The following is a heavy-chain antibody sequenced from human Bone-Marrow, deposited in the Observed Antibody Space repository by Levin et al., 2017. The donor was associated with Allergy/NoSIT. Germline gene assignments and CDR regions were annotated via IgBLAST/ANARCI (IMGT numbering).Heavy chain of an antibody. CDR3: ARFGSLRRWYFDL. Sequence: GESLKISCVASGFTFDDYGMSWVRQAPGKGLEWVSAINWNGGSTGYADSVKGRFTISRDNAKNSLYLEMNNLRAEDTALYHCARFGSLRRWYFDLWGRGTLVTVSS. CDR1: GFTFDDYG. V-gene: IGHV3-20*01. J-gene: IGHJ2*01. D-gene: IGHD1-26*01. CDR2: INWNGGST.